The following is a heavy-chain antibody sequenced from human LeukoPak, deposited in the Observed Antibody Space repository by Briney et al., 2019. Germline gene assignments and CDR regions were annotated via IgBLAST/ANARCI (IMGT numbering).Heavy chain of an antibody. J-gene: IGHJ5*02. CDR1: GGSISTYY. V-gene: IGHV4-59*01. D-gene: IGHD3-10*01. CDR2: IYYSGST. Sequence: SETLSLTCTVSGGSISTYYWSWIRQPPGKGLEWIGYIYYSGSTNYNPSLKSRVTISVDTSKNQFSLKLNSVTAADTAVYYCARGSKYYGSGTWGQGTLVTVSS. CDR3: ARGSKYYGSGT.